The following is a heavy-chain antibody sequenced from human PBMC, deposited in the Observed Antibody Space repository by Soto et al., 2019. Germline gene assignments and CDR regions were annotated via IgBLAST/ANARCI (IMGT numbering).Heavy chain of an antibody. CDR1: GFTVSSNY. D-gene: IGHD3-3*01. CDR2: IYSGGST. CDR3: ARGRTEGGPLSRLYGVVSGYIDD. Sequence: GGSLRLSCAASGFTVSSNYMSWVRQAPGKGLEWVSVIYSGGSTYYADSVKGRFTISRDNSKNTLYLQMNSLRAEDTAVYYCARGRTEGGPLSRLYGVVSGYIDDWGQGTLVSVSS. V-gene: IGHV3-66*01. J-gene: IGHJ4*02.